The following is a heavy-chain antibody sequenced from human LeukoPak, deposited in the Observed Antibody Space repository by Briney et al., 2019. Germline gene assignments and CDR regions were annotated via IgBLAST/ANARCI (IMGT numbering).Heavy chain of an antibody. CDR1: GGTFSSYA. CDR3: ARDQCSSTSCHYYYYMDV. V-gene: IGHV1-69*13. J-gene: IGHJ6*03. CDR2: IIPIFGTA. D-gene: IGHD2-2*01. Sequence: ASVKVSCKASGGTFSSYAISWVRQAPGQGLEWMGGIIPIFGTANYAQKSQGRVTITADESTSTAYMELSSLRSEDTAVYYCARDQCSSTSCHYYYYMDVWGKGTTVTVSS.